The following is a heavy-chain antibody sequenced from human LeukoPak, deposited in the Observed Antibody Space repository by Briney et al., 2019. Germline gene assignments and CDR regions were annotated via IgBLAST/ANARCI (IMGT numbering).Heavy chain of an antibody. V-gene: IGHV1-2*02. CDR2: INPNSGGT. CDR3: ARYLSSGGDY. Sequence: ASVKVSCKASGYTFTDYYIHWVRQAPGQGLEYMGWINPNSGGTSYAQKFHDRVTMTRDTSLTSAYLELSRLTSDDTAVYYCARYLSSGGDYWGQGTLVTVSS. D-gene: IGHD2-15*01. J-gene: IGHJ4*02. CDR1: GYTFTDYY.